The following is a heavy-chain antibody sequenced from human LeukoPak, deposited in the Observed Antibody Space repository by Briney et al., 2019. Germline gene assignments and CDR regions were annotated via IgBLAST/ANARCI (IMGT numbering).Heavy chain of an antibody. V-gene: IGHV3-69-1*01. J-gene: IGHJ3*02. CDR3: ARAMGFRGCSRDAFDI. CDR1: GFTFSAYT. CDR2: ISSSNYI. D-gene: IGHD3-10*01. Sequence: KSGESLRLSCTASGFTFSAYTMNWVRQTPGKGLEWVSSISSSNYIYSANSLKGRFTISRENAKNSLYLQMNSLRAGDTAVYYCARAMGFRGCSRDAFDIWGHGTMVTVSS.